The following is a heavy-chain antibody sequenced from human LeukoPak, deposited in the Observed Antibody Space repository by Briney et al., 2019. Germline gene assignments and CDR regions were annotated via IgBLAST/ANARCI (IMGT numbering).Heavy chain of an antibody. Sequence: ASVKVSCKASGYTFTGYYVHWVRQAPGQGLEWMGWINPNSGGTNYAQKFQGRVTMTRDTSISTAYMELSRLRSDDTAVYYCAREEDYYDSSGYYDFDYWGQGTLVTVSS. CDR2: INPNSGGT. CDR1: GYTFTGYY. D-gene: IGHD3-22*01. V-gene: IGHV1-2*02. CDR3: AREEDYYDSSGYYDFDY. J-gene: IGHJ4*02.